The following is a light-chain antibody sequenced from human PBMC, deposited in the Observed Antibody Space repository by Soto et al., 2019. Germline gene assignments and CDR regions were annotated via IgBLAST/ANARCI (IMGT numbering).Light chain of an antibody. V-gene: IGLV2-8*01. CDR1: SSDVGGYNY. J-gene: IGLJ1*01. CDR2: EVN. CDR3: TSYAGGNNV. Sequence: QSALTQPPSASGSPGQSVTISCTGTSSDVGGYNYVSWYQQHPGKVPKLMVYEVNKRPSGVPDRFSGSKSGNTASLTVSGLQAEDEADYYCTSYAGGNNVFGTGTKVIVL.